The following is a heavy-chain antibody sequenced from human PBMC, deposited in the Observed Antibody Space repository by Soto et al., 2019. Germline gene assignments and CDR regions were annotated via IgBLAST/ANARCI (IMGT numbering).Heavy chain of an antibody. CDR3: ARDRGPSSGYYPYWFDP. D-gene: IGHD3-22*01. J-gene: IGHJ5*02. CDR2: IIPIFGTA. CDR1: GGTFSSYA. V-gene: IGHV1-69*12. Sequence: QVQLVQSGAEVKKPGSAVKVSCKASGGTFSSYAISWGRQAPGQGLEWMGEIIPIFGTANYAQKFQGRVRITADESTSTAYMELSSLRSEDTAVYYCARDRGPSSGYYPYWFDPWGQGTLVTVSS.